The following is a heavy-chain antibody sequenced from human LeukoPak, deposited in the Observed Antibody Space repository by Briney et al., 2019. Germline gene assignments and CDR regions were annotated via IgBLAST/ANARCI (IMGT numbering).Heavy chain of an antibody. V-gene: IGHV4-34*01. CDR2: IYHSGST. CDR1: GGSFSGYY. CDR3: ARDGATAARASFDY. Sequence: SETLSLTCAVYGGSFSGYYWSWIRQPPGKGLEWIGSIYHSGSTYYNPSLKSRVTISVDTSKNQFSLKLSSVTAADTAVYYCARDGATAARASFDYWGQGTLVTVSS. D-gene: IGHD2-21*02. J-gene: IGHJ4*02.